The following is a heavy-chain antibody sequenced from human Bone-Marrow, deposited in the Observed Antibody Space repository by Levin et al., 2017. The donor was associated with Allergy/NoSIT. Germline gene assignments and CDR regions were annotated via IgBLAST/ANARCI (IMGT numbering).Heavy chain of an antibody. CDR3: AKLSYVVVAATLFSFDY. D-gene: IGHD2-15*01. Sequence: GGSLRLSCAASGFTFSSYAMSWVRQAPGKGLEWVSAISGSGGSTYYADSVKGRFTISRDNSKNTLYLQMNSLRAEDTAVYYCAKLSYVVVAATLFSFDYWGQGTLVTVSS. CDR1: GFTFSSYA. CDR2: ISGSGGST. V-gene: IGHV3-23*01. J-gene: IGHJ4*02.